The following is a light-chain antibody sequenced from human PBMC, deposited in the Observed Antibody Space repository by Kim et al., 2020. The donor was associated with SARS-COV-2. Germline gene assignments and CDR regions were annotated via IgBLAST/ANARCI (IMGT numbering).Light chain of an antibody. CDR2: GAT. J-gene: IGKJ1*01. V-gene: IGKV3-20*01. Sequence: PGERATLSCRARQSVTSSNIAWFQQKPGQAPRLLIYGATTRATGIPDRFSGSGSRTDFTLTISRLEPEDFGVYYCQQYGLSPRTFGQGTKVDIK. CDR3: QQYGLSPRT. CDR1: QSVTSSN.